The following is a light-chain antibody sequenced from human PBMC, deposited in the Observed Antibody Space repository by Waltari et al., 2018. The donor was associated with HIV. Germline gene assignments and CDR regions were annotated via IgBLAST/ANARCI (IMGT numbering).Light chain of an antibody. J-gene: IGLJ2*01. V-gene: IGLV2-14*03. CDR2: DVS. Sequence: QSALTQPASVSGSPGQSITISCTGTSSDVGAYNYVSWYQLHPGKAPNPMIYDVSNRPSGFSDRFSGSKSANTASLTISGLQAEDEAHYYCSSYTSSSTVVFGGGTKLTVL. CDR1: SSDVGAYNY. CDR3: SSYTSSSTVV.